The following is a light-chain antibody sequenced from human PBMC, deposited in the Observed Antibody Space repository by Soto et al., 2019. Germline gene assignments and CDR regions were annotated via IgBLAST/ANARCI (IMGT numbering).Light chain of an antibody. CDR3: QQYNSYPPWT. CDR2: GAS. CDR1: QKFYYN. J-gene: IGKJ1*01. V-gene: IGKV3-15*01. Sequence: EIVLTQSPGTLSVSPGDRVTLSCRASQKFYYNVAWYQHRPGQAPRLLIYGASTRGAASPARFSGSGSETEFTLTISSLQAEESAVYFCQQYNSYPPWTLGQGTKVDIK.